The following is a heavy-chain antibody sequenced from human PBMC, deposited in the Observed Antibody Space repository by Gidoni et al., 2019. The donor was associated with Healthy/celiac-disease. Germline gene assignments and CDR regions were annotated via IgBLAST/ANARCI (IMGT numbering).Heavy chain of an antibody. CDR3: ARENTMVRGSGDAFDI. D-gene: IGHD3-10*01. CDR1: GFTFSSYW. Sequence: EVQLVESGGGLVQPGGSLRLSCAASGFTFSSYWMSWVRQAPGKGLEWVANIKQDGSEKYYVDSVKGRFTISRENAKNSLYLQMNSLRAEDTAVYYCARENTMVRGSGDAFDIWGQGTMVTVSS. V-gene: IGHV3-7*01. J-gene: IGHJ3*02. CDR2: IKQDGSEK.